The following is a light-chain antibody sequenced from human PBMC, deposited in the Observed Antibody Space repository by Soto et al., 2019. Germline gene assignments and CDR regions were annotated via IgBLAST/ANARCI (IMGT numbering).Light chain of an antibody. V-gene: IGLV1-44*01. CDR2: SNN. CDR3: AAWDDSLNGVV. J-gene: IGLJ2*01. Sequence: QSVLTQPPSASGTPGQRVTISCSGSSSNIGSNIVNWYQQLPGTAPKLLIYSNNRRPSGAPDRFSGSKSGTSASLAISGLQSEDEADYYCAAWDDSLNGVVFGGGTKRTVL. CDR1: SSNIGSNI.